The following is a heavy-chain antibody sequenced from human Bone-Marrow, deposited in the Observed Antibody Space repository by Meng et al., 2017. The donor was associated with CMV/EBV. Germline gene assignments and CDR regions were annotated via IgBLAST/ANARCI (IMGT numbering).Heavy chain of an antibody. D-gene: IGHD3-22*01. Sequence: SCAASGFTFSNDWLSWVSKAPGKGLEWVGSVKSKTDGGTTDYAAPVKGRFTISRDASKNTLYLQMNSLKTEDTAVYYCTTEVSSGFDYWGRGTLVTVSS. CDR3: TTEVSSGFDY. J-gene: IGHJ4*02. CDR1: GFTFSNDW. CDR2: VKSKTDGGTT. V-gene: IGHV3-15*01.